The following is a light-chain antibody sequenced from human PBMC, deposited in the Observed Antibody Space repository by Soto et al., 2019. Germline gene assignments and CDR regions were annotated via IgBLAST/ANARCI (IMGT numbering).Light chain of an antibody. V-gene: IGKV3-15*01. CDR3: QQYNNWPGT. Sequence: EIVMTQSPGTPSVSPGERATLSCRASQSVSSNLAWYQQKLGQAPRLLIYGASTRATGIPARFSGSGSGTEFSLTISSLQSEDFAVYYCQQYNNWPGTFGQGTKVEIK. J-gene: IGKJ1*01. CDR1: QSVSSN. CDR2: GAS.